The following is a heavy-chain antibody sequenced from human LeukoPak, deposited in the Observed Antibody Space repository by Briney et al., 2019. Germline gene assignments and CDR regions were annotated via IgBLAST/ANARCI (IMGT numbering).Heavy chain of an antibody. J-gene: IGHJ3*02. CDR1: GGSIGTLY. Sequence: SETLSLTCALSGGSIGTLYWSWIRQPPGKGLEWIGWVYYSGTTEYTKYNASLKSRVTISADTSKNQFSLKLSSVTAADTAVYYCARHDAIISMIVGERPFEIWGQGTLVTVSS. V-gene: IGHV4-59*08. CDR3: ARHDAIISMIVGERPFEI. CDR2: VYYSGTT. D-gene: IGHD3-22*01.